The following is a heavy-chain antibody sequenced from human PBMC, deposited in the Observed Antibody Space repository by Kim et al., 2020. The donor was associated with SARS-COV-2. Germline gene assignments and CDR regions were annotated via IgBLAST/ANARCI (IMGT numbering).Heavy chain of an antibody. CDR1: GGSISSSSYY. J-gene: IGHJ4*01. CDR2: IYYSGST. Sequence: SETLSLTCTVSGGSISSSSYYWGWIRQPPGKGLEWIGSIYYSGSTYYNPSLKSRVTISVDTSKNQFSLKLSSVTAADTAVYYCARLLLWFGGFLLIYYWG. V-gene: IGHV4-39*01. D-gene: IGHD3-10*01. CDR3: ARLLLWFGGFLLIYY.